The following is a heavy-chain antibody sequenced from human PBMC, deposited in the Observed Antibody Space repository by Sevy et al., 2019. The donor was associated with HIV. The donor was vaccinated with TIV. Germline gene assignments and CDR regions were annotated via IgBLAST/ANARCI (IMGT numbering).Heavy chain of an antibody. D-gene: IGHD6-19*01. CDR1: GFTFSNYG. Sequence: GESLKISCAASGFTFSNYGMHWVRQAPGKGLEWVAVISYDGRNKYYADSVKGRFTISRENSKNTLYLQMNSLRVEDTAVYYCAKDPSASGGWYVEDDAFDIWGQGTMVTVSS. V-gene: IGHV3-30*18. CDR3: AKDPSASGGWYVEDDAFDI. CDR2: ISYDGRNK. J-gene: IGHJ3*02.